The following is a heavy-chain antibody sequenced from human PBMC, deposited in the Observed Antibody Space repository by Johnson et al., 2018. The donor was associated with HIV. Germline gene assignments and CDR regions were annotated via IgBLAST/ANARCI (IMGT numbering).Heavy chain of an antibody. D-gene: IGHD6-19*01. CDR3: AKDVSSGWPVGWRAFDI. V-gene: IGHV3-9*01. J-gene: IGHJ3*02. CDR1: GFTFDDYA. CDR2: ISWNRSSI. Sequence: VQLVESGGGLVQPGRSLRLSCAASGFTFDDYAIHWVRQVPGKGLEWVSGISWNRSSIGYADSVKGRFTISRDNAKNSLYLQMNSLRAEDTAFYYCAKDVSSGWPVGWRAFDIWGQGTMVTVSS.